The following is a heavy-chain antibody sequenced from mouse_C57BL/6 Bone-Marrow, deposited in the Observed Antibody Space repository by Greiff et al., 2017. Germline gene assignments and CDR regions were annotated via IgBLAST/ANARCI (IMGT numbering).Heavy chain of an antibody. D-gene: IGHD1-1*01. CDR1: GFTFSSYA. CDR3: ARALITTVSYFDY. V-gene: IGHV5-4*03. CDR2: ISDGGSYT. J-gene: IGHJ2*01. Sequence: EVMLVESGGGLVKPGGSLKLSCAASGFTFSSYAMSWVRQTPEKRLEWVATISDGGSYTYYPDNVKGQFTISRDNAKNNLYLQMSHLKSEDTAMYYCARALITTVSYFDYWGQGTTLTVSS.